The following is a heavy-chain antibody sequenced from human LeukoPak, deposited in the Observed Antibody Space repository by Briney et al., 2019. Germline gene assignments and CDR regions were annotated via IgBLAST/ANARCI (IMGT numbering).Heavy chain of an antibody. CDR2: INHSGST. J-gene: IGHJ4*02. CDR1: GGSFSGYY. D-gene: IGHD3/OR15-3a*01. V-gene: IGHV4-34*01. Sequence: PSETLSLTCAVYGGSFSGYYWSWIRQPPGKGLEWIGEINHSGSTNYNPSLKSRVTKSVDTSKNQFSLKLSSVTAADTAVYYCARGGLVALDYWGQGTLVTVSS. CDR3: ARGGLVALDY.